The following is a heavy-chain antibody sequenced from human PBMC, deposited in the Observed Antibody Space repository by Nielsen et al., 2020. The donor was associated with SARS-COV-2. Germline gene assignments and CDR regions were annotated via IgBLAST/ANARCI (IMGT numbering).Heavy chain of an antibody. V-gene: IGHV3-23*01. Sequence: GESLKISCAGSGFTFSSYAMSWVRQAPGKGLEWVSGITASGGGTSSADSVRGRFTISRDNSKNTLYLQMNSLRAEDTALYFCAKAYTGYNYGQFDYWGQGALVIVSS. CDR3: AKAYTGYNYGQFDY. CDR2: ITASGGGT. CDR1: GFTFSSYA. J-gene: IGHJ4*02. D-gene: IGHD5-18*01.